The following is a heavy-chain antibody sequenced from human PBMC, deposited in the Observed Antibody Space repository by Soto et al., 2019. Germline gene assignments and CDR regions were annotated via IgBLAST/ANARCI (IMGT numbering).Heavy chain of an antibody. CDR1: GFTFDDYA. CDR3: AKSQGYSSSSFDY. Sequence: EVQLVESGGGLVQPGRSLRLSCAASGFTFDDYARHWVRQAPGKGLEWVSGISWNSGSIGYADSVKGRFTISRDNAKNSLYLQMNSLRAEDTALYYCAKSQGYSSSSFDYWGQGTLVTVSS. D-gene: IGHD6-6*01. CDR2: ISWNSGSI. V-gene: IGHV3-9*01. J-gene: IGHJ4*02.